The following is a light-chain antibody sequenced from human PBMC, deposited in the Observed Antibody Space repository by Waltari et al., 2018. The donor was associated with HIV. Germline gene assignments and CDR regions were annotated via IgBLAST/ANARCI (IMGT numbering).Light chain of an antibody. V-gene: IGLV8-61*01. CDR1: SGSVSTSYY. CDR3: VLYMGSGIGV. CDR2: STN. Sequence: QTVVTQEPSFSVSPGGTVTLTCGLSSGSVSTSYYSSWYQQTPGQAPRTLIYSTNPRSSGVPDRFSGSILGNKAALTITGAQADDESDYYCVLYMGSGIGVFGGGTKLTVL. J-gene: IGLJ3*02.